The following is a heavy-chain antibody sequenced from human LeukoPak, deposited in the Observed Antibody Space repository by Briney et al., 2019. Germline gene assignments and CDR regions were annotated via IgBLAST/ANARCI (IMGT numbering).Heavy chain of an antibody. D-gene: IGHD1-1*01. J-gene: IGHJ6*02. CDR2: IDDSGNT. Sequence: SETLSLTCTVSGGSISRYYWSWIRRPPGKGLEWIGYIDDSGNTNYNPSLKSQVTISVDKSKNQFSLKLSSVTAADTAVYYCARNWNGKDYYYGMDVWGQGTTVTVSS. CDR1: GGSISRYY. V-gene: IGHV4-59*01. CDR3: ARNWNGKDYYYGMDV.